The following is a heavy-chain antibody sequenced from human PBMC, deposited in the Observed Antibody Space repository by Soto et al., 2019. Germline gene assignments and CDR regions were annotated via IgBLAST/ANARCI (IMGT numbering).Heavy chain of an antibody. J-gene: IGHJ1*01. CDR1: GFTFSSYA. CDR3: AKLAYCGGDCLSAEYFQH. Sequence: GGSLRLSCAASGFTFSSYAMSWVRQAPGKGLEWVSAISGSGGSTYYADSVKGRFTISRDNSKNTLYLQMNSLRAEDTAVYYCAKLAYCGGDCLSAEYFQHWGQGTQVTVPQ. V-gene: IGHV3-23*01. D-gene: IGHD2-21*02. CDR2: ISGSGGST.